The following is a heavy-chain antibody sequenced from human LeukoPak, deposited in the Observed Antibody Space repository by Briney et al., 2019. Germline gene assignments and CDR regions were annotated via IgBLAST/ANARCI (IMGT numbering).Heavy chain of an antibody. CDR1: GYTFTSYA. J-gene: IGHJ4*02. D-gene: IGHD6-13*01. V-gene: IGHV7-4-1*02. Sequence: ASVKVSRKASGYTFTSYAMNWVRQAPGQGLEWMGWINTNTGNPTYAQGFTGRFVFSLDTSVSAAYLQISSLKAEDTAVYYCASLAGIAAAGDPYFFDYWGQGTLVTVSS. CDR3: ASLAGIAAAGDPYFFDY. CDR2: INTNTGNP.